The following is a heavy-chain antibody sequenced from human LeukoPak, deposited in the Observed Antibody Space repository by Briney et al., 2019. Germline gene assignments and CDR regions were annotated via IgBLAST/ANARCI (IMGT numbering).Heavy chain of an antibody. D-gene: IGHD3-16*02. CDR3: ASAHAYRI. CDR1: GYTFTSYD. V-gene: IGHV1-8*01. CDR2: MNPNSGNT. Sequence: GASVKVSCKASGYTFTSYDINWVRQATGQGLEWMGWMNPNSGNTGYAQKFQGRVTITADKSTSTAYMELSSLRSEDTAVYYCASAHAYRIWGQGTMVTVSS. J-gene: IGHJ3*02.